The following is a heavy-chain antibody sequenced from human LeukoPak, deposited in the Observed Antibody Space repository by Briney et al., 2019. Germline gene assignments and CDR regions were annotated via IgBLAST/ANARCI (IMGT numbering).Heavy chain of an antibody. J-gene: IGHJ3*02. Sequence: SETLSLTCTVSGGSISSYFWSWIRQPPGKGLEWIGYVYYSGSTNYNPSLRSRVTISVDTSKKQFSLKLSSATAADTAVYYCARVLDLSKRGLDAFDIWGQGTMVTVSS. V-gene: IGHV4-59*01. CDR2: VYYSGST. D-gene: IGHD3-16*01. CDR3: ARVLDLSKRGLDAFDI. CDR1: GGSISSYF.